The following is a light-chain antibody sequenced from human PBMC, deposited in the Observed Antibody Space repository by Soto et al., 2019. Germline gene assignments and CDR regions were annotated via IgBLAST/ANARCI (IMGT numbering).Light chain of an antibody. CDR1: SSNIGAGYE. V-gene: IGLV1-40*01. Sequence: QSVLTQPPSVSEAPGQRVTISCTGSSSNIGAGYEAHWYQQVPGTAPKLLIYENNNRPSGVPDRFSGSKSGTSASLAITGXXXXXXXXYYCQSYDSSLSGYVFGTGTKLTVX. CDR2: ENN. CDR3: QSYDSSLSGYV. J-gene: IGLJ1*01.